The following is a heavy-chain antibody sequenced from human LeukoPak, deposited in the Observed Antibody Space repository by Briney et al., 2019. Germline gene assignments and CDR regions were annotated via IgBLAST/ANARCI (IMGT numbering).Heavy chain of an antibody. J-gene: IGHJ4*02. V-gene: IGHV3-30-3*01. Sequence: GGSLRLSCAASGFTFSSSAMHRVRQVPDKGLEWVAVISYDGSNKYYADSVKGRFTISRDNSKNTLYLQMNSLRADDTAVYYCARDRDSSGWYEGFDYWGQGTLVTVSS. CDR2: ISYDGSNK. CDR1: GFTFSSSA. D-gene: IGHD6-19*01. CDR3: ARDRDSSGWYEGFDY.